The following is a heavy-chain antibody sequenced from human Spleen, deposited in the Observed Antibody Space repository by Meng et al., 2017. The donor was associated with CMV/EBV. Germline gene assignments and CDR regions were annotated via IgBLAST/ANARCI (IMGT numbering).Heavy chain of an antibody. CDR2: IIPIFGTA. J-gene: IGHJ6*02. CDR3: ARDTVITIFGVVTYYYYGMDV. V-gene: IGHV1-69*05. CDR1: GGTFSSYA. Sequence: SVKVSCKASGGTFSSYAISWVRQAPGQGLEWMGGIIPIFGTANYAQKFQGRVTITTDESTSTAYMELSSLRSEDTAVYYCARDTVITIFGVVTYYYYGMDVWGQGTTVTVSS. D-gene: IGHD3-3*01.